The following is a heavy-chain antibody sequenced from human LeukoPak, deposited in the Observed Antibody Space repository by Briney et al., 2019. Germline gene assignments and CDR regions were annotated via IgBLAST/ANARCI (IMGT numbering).Heavy chain of an antibody. CDR2: IYYSGST. CDR3: ARAQTDYYDSSGYYIDY. CDR1: GGSISSGGYY. D-gene: IGHD3-22*01. Sequence: PSRTLSLTCTVSGGSISSGGYYWSWIRQHPGKGLEWIGYIYYSGSTYYNPSLKSRVTISVDTSKNQFSLKLSSVTAADTAVFYCARAQTDYYDSSGYYIDYWGQGTLVTVSS. J-gene: IGHJ4*02. V-gene: IGHV4-31*03.